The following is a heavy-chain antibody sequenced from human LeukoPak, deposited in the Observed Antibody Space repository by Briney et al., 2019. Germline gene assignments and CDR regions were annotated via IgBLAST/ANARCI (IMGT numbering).Heavy chain of an antibody. J-gene: IGHJ3*02. D-gene: IGHD3-22*01. CDR2: IYYSGST. Sequence: PSQTLSLTCTVSGGSISSGDYYWSWIRQPPGKGLEWIGYIYYSGSTYYNPSLKSRVTISVDTSKNRFSLRLSSVTAADTAVYFSATHNSGYDSGNDAFDIWGQGTMVTVSS. CDR1: GGSISSGDYY. V-gene: IGHV4-30-4*08. CDR3: ATHNSGYDSGNDAFDI.